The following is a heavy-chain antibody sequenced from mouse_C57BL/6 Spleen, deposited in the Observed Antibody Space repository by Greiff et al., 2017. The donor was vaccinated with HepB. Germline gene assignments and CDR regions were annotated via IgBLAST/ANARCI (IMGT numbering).Heavy chain of an antibody. CDR3: ARESLYYDYDGGALDY. Sequence: VQLQQSGAELVKPGASVKISCKASGYAFSSYWMNWVKQRPGKGLEWIGQIYPGDGDTNYNGKFKGKATLTADKSSSTAYMQLSSLTSEDSAVYFCARESLYYDYDGGALDYWGQGTSVTVSS. CDR1: GYAFSSYW. CDR2: IYPGDGDT. V-gene: IGHV1-80*01. D-gene: IGHD2-4*01. J-gene: IGHJ4*01.